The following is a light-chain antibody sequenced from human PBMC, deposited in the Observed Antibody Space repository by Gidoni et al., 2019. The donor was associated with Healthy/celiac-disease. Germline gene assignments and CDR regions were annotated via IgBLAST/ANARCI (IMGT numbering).Light chain of an antibody. Sequence: DIQMTQSPSSLSASVGDRVTITCRASQGISNYLALYQHIPGKVTKLLIYAASTLQSGVPSRFSGSGSGTDFTLTISSLQTEDVATYYCQKYNSASLTFGGGTKVEIK. CDR2: AAS. J-gene: IGKJ4*01. CDR1: QGISNY. CDR3: QKYNSASLT. V-gene: IGKV1-27*01.